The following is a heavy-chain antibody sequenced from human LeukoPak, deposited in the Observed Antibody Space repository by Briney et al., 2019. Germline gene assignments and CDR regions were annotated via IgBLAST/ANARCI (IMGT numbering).Heavy chain of an antibody. CDR1: GFTFSSYT. D-gene: IGHD5-12*01. V-gene: IGHV3-30*04. J-gene: IGHJ4*02. CDR3: ARDGRGYSGYDTLPFDY. Sequence: GGSLRLSCAASGFTFSSYTMHWVRQAPGKGLEWVAVISYDGSNKYYADSVKGRFTISRDNTKNTLYLQMNSLRAEDTAVYYCARDGRGYSGYDTLPFDYWGQGTLVTVSS. CDR2: ISYDGSNK.